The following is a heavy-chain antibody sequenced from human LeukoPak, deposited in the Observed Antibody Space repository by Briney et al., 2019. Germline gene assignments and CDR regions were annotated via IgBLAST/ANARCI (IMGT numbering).Heavy chain of an antibody. V-gene: IGHV4-4*07. CDR2: IYTSGST. D-gene: IGHD3-3*01. CDR3: ARGHNDFWSGILPG. CDR1: GFTFSDYY. J-gene: IGHJ4*02. Sequence: PGGSLRLSCAASGFTFSDYYMSWIRQPAGKGLEWIGRIYTSGSTNYNPSLKSRVTISVDTSKNQFSLKLSSVTAADTAVYYCARGHNDFWSGILPGWGQGTLVTVSS.